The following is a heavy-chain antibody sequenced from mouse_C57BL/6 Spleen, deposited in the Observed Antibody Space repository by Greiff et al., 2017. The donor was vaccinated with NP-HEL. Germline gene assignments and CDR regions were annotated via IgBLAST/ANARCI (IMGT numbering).Heavy chain of an antibody. V-gene: IGHV1-76*01. CDR2: IYPGSGNT. J-gene: IGHJ1*03. CDR3: AKGRGSSSYWYFDV. Sequence: QVQLQQSGAELVRPGASVKLSCKASGYTFTDYYINWVKQRPGQGLEWIARIYPGSGNTYYNEKFKGKATLTAEKSSSTAYMQLSSLTSEDSAVYFCAKGRGSSSYWYFDVWGTGTTVTVSS. D-gene: IGHD1-1*01. CDR1: GYTFTDYY.